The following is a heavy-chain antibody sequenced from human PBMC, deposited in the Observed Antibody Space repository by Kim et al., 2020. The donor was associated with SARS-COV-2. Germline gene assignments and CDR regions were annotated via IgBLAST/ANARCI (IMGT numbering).Heavy chain of an antibody. D-gene: IGHD3-16*01. CDR2: ISSSGSTI. J-gene: IGHJ3*02. V-gene: IGHV3-48*03. Sequence: GGSLRLSCEASGFTFSSYEMNWVRQAPGKGLEWVSYISSSGSTIYYADSVKGRFTISRDNAKNSLYLQMNSLRAEDTAVYYCARSEPLGGIDAFDIWDQGTMVTVSS. CDR3: ARSEPLGGIDAFDI. CDR1: GFTFSSYE.